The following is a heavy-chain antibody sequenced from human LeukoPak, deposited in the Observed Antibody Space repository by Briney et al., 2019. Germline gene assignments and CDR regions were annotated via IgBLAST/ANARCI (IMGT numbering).Heavy chain of an antibody. Sequence: ASVKVSCKASGYTFTSYDINWVRQATGQGLEWMGWMNPNSGNTGYAQKFQGRVTMTRNTSISTAYMELSSLRSEDTAVYYCARGRDYYDSSGYYRDSDYWGQGTLVTVSS. CDR2: MNPNSGNT. D-gene: IGHD3-22*01. J-gene: IGHJ4*02. V-gene: IGHV1-8*01. CDR3: ARGRDYYDSSGYYRDSDY. CDR1: GYTFTSYD.